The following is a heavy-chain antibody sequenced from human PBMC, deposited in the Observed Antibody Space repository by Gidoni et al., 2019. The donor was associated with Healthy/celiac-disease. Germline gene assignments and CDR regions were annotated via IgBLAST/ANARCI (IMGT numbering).Heavy chain of an antibody. D-gene: IGHD4-17*01. CDR1: GVTFDDYA. CDR2: ISGDGGST. V-gene: IGHV3-43*02. CDR3: AKAWGLRGYCDY. J-gene: IGHJ4*02. Sequence: EVQLVESGGRVVQPGGSLRLSCAASGVTFDDYAMHWGRTAPGKGLECVSLISGDGGSTDYADSVKGRFNISRDNSKNSLYLQMNSLRTEDTALYYCAKAWGLRGYCDYWGQGTLVTVSS.